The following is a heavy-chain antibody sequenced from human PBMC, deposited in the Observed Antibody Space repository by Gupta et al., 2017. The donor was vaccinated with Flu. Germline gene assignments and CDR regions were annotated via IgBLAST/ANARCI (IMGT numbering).Heavy chain of an antibody. V-gene: IGHV1-18*01. J-gene: IGHJ4*02. CDR2: ISAYNGNT. Sequence: QVQLVPSGAEVKKPGASVQVSCKASGYTFTSYGISWVRQAPGQGLEWMGWISAYNGNTNYAQKLQGRVTMTTDTSTSTAYMELRSLRSDDTAVYYCARVVRNYYDSSGAFDYWGQGTLVTVSS. CDR1: GYTFTSYG. D-gene: IGHD3-22*01. CDR3: ARVVRNYYDSSGAFDY.